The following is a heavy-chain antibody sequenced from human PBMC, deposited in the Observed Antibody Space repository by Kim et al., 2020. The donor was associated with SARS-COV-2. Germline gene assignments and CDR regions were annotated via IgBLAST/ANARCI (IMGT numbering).Heavy chain of an antibody. CDR3: ARDRRSTIFGVVTPDYGMDV. CDR1: GFTFSSYG. D-gene: IGHD3-3*01. V-gene: IGHV3-33*01. CDR2: IWYDGSNK. Sequence: GGSLRLSCAASGFTFSSYGMHWVRQAPGKGLEWVAVIWYDGSNKYYADSVKGRFTISRDNSKNTLYLQMNSLRAEDTAVYYCARDRRSTIFGVVTPDYGMDVWGQGTTVTVSS. J-gene: IGHJ6*02.